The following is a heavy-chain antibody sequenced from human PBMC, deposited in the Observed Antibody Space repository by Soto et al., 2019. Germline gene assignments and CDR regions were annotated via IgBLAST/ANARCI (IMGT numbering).Heavy chain of an antibody. Sequence: VSVKVSCKASGYTFTSYGISWVRQAPGQGLEWMGWISAYNGNTNYAQKLQGRVTMTTDTSTSTAYMELRSLRSDDTAVYYCARAEVIEMATITLSYYFDYWGQGTLVTVSS. CDR3: ARAEVIEMATITLSYYFDY. V-gene: IGHV1-18*01. CDR1: GYTFTSYG. J-gene: IGHJ4*02. CDR2: ISAYNGNT. D-gene: IGHD5-12*01.